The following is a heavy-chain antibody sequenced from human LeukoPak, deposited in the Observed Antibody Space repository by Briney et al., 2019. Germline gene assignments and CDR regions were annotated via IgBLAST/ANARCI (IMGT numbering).Heavy chain of an antibody. J-gene: IGHJ1*01. V-gene: IGHV4-4*07. CDR2: IYVTGTT. CDR3: ARGGPDLAREYFQY. Sequence: PSETLSLTCTVSGGSISTNYWNWIRQPAGKGLEWIGRIYVTGTTYYSPSLKSRLTMSVDASRSQFFLNLSSVTAADTAVYYCARGGPDLAREYFQYWGQGTLVTVS. CDR1: GGSISTNY. D-gene: IGHD5-12*01.